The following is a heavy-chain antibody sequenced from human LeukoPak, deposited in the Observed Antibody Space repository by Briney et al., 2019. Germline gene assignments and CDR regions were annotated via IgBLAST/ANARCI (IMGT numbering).Heavy chain of an antibody. Sequence: EGSLRLSCAASGFTFSSYSMNWVRQAPGKGLEWVSSISSSSSYIYYADSVKGRFTISRDNAKNSLYLQMNSLRAEDTAVYYCARVGVAAAALNWFDPWGQGTLVTVSS. J-gene: IGHJ5*02. CDR3: ARVGVAAAALNWFDP. V-gene: IGHV3-21*01. CDR2: ISSSSSYI. CDR1: GFTFSSYS. D-gene: IGHD6-13*01.